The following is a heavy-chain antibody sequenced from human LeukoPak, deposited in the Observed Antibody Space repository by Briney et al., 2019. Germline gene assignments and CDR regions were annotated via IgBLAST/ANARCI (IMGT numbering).Heavy chain of an antibody. D-gene: IGHD1-26*01. CDR1: GFTFTSSA. CDR2: IVVGSGNT. Sequence: GASVKVSFKASGFTFTSSAMQWVRQARGQRLEWIGWIVVGSGNTNYAQKFQERVTITRDMSTSTAYVELSSLRSEDTAVYYCAAVVGATNAFDIWGQGTMVTVSS. CDR3: AAVVGATNAFDI. J-gene: IGHJ3*02. V-gene: IGHV1-58*02.